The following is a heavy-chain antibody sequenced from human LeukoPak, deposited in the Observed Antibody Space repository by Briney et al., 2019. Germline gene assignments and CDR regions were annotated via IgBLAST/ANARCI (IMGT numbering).Heavy chain of an antibody. D-gene: IGHD6-6*01. CDR2: ISWNSGSI. CDR3: AKGGYSSSSNLPDY. CDR1: GFTFDDYA. V-gene: IGHV3-9*03. J-gene: IGHJ4*02. Sequence: GGSLRLSCAASGFTFDDYAMHWVRQAPGKGLEWVSGISWNSGSIGHADSVKGRFTISRDNAKNSLYLQMNSLRAEDMALYYCAKGGYSSSSNLPDYWGQGTLVTVSS.